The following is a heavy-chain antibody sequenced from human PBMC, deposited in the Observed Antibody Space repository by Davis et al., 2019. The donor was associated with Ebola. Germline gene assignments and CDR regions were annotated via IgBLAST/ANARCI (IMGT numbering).Heavy chain of an antibody. CDR3: VRDIREVRATYYFDY. V-gene: IGHV4-59*11. D-gene: IGHD2-21*01. J-gene: IGHJ4*02. CDR1: GDSLTSHY. CDR2: IFYSVSP. Sequence: MPSETLSLTCPVSGDSLTSHYWSWVRQPPGKRPEWIGSIFYSVSPTDNPYLKSRVSMSVDTSRNQFSLKMRSVTAADTAVYYCVRDIREVRATYYFDYWGQGILVTVSP.